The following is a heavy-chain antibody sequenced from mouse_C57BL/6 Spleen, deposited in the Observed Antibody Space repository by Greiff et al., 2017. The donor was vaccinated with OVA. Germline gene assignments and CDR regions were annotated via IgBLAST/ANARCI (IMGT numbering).Heavy chain of an antibody. D-gene: IGHD1-1*01. CDR2: INPNNGGT. J-gene: IGHJ1*03. CDR1: GYTFTDYN. Sequence: EVQLQQSGPELVKPGASVKIPCKASGYTFTDYNMDWVKQSHGKSLEWIGDINPNNGGTNYNQKFKGKATLTVDKSSSTAYMELRSLTSEDTAVYYCARSEGGSSYWYFDVWGTGTTVTVSS. V-gene: IGHV1-18*01. CDR3: ARSEGGSSYWYFDV.